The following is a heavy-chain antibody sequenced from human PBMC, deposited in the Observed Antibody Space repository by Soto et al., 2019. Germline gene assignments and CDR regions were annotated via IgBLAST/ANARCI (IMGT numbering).Heavy chain of an antibody. Sequence: GESLKISCKGSGYSFTSYWIGWVRQMPGKGLEWMGIIYPGDSRTRYSPSFQGQVTISADKSISTAYLQWSSLKASDTAVYYCAIDLDYGGNSDSFDFWGQGTLGTGSS. CDR2: IYPGDSRT. V-gene: IGHV5-51*01. J-gene: IGHJ5*01. CDR3: AIDLDYGGNSDSFDF. CDR1: GYSFTSYW. D-gene: IGHD4-17*01.